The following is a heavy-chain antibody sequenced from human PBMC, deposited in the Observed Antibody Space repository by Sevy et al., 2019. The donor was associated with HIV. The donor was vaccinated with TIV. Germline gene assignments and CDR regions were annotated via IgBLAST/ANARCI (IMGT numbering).Heavy chain of an antibody. CDR2: ISYDGSNK. CDR3: AKGCRDFWSGSHFDY. CDR1: GFTFSSYG. Sequence: GGSLRLSCAASGFTFSSYGMHWIRQAPGKGLEWVAVISYDGSNKYYADSVKGRFTISRDNSKNTLYLQMNSLRAEDTAVYYCAKGCRDFWSGSHFDYWGQRTLVTVSS. D-gene: IGHD3-3*01. V-gene: IGHV3-30*18. J-gene: IGHJ4*02.